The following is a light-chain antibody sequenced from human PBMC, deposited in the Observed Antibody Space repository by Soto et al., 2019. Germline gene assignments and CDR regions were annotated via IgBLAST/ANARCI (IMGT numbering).Light chain of an antibody. Sequence: DIQMTQSPSSLSSSVLYIFTITCLTSQTINNYLNWYQQKPGRAPKLLIYAAYNLQSGVPSRFSGSGSGTDFTLAISALQPDDFATYFCQQTYSIPLTFGGGTKVDIK. CDR3: QQTYSIPLT. CDR1: QTINNY. CDR2: AAY. J-gene: IGKJ4*01. V-gene: IGKV1-39*01.